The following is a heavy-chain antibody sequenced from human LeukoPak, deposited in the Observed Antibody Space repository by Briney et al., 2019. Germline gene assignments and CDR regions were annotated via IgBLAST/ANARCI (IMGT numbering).Heavy chain of an antibody. J-gene: IGHJ4*02. CDR3: ARVGDSGNFYPRDY. D-gene: IGHD1-26*01. CDR1: GFIFSSYR. V-gene: IGHV3-21*01. CDR2: ISSSSNFI. Sequence: PGGSLRLSCAVSGFIFSSYRMSWVRQAPGKGLEWVSSISSSSNFIYYADSVKGRFTISRDNAKNSLYLQTNSLRAEDTAVYYCARVGDSGNFYPRDYWGQGTLVTVSS.